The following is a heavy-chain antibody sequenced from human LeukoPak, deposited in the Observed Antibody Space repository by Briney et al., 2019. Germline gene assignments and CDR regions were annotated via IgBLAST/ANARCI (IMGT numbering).Heavy chain of an antibody. CDR3: ARASIAARPYGY. D-gene: IGHD6-6*01. Sequence: ASVKVSCKASGYTFTSYGISWVRRAPGQGLEWMGWISAYNGNTNYAQKLQGRVTMTTDTSTSTAYMELRSLRSDDTAVYYCARASIAARPYGYWGQGTLVTVSS. J-gene: IGHJ4*02. CDR1: GYTFTSYG. CDR2: ISAYNGNT. V-gene: IGHV1-18*01.